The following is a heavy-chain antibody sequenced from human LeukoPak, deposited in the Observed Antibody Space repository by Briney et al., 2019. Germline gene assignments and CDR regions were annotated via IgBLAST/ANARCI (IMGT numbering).Heavy chain of an antibody. CDR2: FDPEDGET. Sequence: ASVKVSCKVSGYTLTELSMHWVRQAPGKGLEWMGGFDPEDGETIYAQKFQGRVTMTEDTSTDTAYMELSGLRSEDTAVYYCATGDYYDSSPFDPWGQGTLVTVSS. CDR3: ATGDYYDSSPFDP. V-gene: IGHV1-24*01. CDR1: GYTLTELS. D-gene: IGHD3-22*01. J-gene: IGHJ5*02.